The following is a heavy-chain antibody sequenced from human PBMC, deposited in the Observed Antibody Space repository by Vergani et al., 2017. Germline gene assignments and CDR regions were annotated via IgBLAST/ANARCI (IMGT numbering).Heavy chain of an antibody. CDR1: GYSISSGYY. D-gene: IGHD7-27*01. J-gene: IGHJ6*02. CDR3: ARQVGLGRNGMDV. Sequence: QVQLQESGPGLVKPSETLSLTCAVSGYSISSGYYWGWIRQPSGKGLEWIGSIYHSGSTYYNPSLKSRLTIPVDTSRNHFSQKLTSVTAAEAAMYYCARQVGLGRNGMDVWGQGCTVTVPS. V-gene: IGHV4-38-2*01. CDR2: IYHSGST.